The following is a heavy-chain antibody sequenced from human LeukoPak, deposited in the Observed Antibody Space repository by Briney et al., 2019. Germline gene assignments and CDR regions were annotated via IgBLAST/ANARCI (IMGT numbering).Heavy chain of an antibody. D-gene: IGHD1-26*01. CDR2: ISGSAYNS. CDR1: GFTFSSYG. Sequence: GGSLRLSCAASGFTFSSYGMSWVRQAPGKDLEWVSTISGSAYNSYYADSVKGRFTISRDNSANTLYLQMNSLRAEDTALYYCAKHSGSYFIYYVDSWGQGTLVTVSS. J-gene: IGHJ4*02. V-gene: IGHV3-23*01. CDR3: AKHSGSYFIYYVDS.